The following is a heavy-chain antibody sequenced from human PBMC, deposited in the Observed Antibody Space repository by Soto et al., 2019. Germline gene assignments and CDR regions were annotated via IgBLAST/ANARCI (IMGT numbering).Heavy chain of an antibody. D-gene: IGHD4-17*01. V-gene: IGHV4-39*01. Sequence: SETLSLTCTVSGGSISSSSYYWGWIRQPPGKGLEWIGSIYYSGSTYYNPSLKSRVTISVDTSKNQFSLKLSSVTAADTAVYYCARHEVTTRWFDPWGQGTLVTV. CDR2: IYYSGST. CDR1: GGSISSSSYY. J-gene: IGHJ5*02. CDR3: ARHEVTTRWFDP.